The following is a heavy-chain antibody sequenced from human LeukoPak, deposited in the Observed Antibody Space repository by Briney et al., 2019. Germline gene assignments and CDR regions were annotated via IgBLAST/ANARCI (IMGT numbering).Heavy chain of an antibody. J-gene: IGHJ6*03. D-gene: IGHD3-3*01. V-gene: IGHV1-69*13. Sequence: SVKVSCKASGGTFSNYAISWVRQAPGQGLEWMGGIIPLFGTTNYAQKFQGRVTVTADESTSTAYMELSSLRFDDTAVYYCSRDEVTIFAMDVWGKGTTVTVSS. CDR2: IIPLFGTT. CDR3: SRDEVTIFAMDV. CDR1: GGTFSNYA.